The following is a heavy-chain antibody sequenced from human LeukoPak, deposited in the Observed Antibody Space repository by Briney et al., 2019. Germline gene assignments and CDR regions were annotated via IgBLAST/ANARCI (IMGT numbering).Heavy chain of an antibody. J-gene: IGHJ2*01. CDR3: ARSYSSGRNWYFDL. CDR2: IYYSGST. D-gene: IGHD6-19*01. Sequence: SETLSLTCTVSGGSISSSSYYWGWIRQPPGKGLEWIGSIYYSGSTYYNPSLKSRVTISVDTSKNQFSLKLSFVTAADTAVYYCARSYSSGRNWYFDLWGRGTLVTVSS. CDR1: GGSISSSSYY. V-gene: IGHV4-39*01.